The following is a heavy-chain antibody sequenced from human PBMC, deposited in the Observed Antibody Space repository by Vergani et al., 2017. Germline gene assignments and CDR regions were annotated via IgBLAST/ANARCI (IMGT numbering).Heavy chain of an antibody. V-gene: IGHV4-31*03. CDR2: IYYSGST. Sequence: QVQLQESGPGLVKPSQTLSLTCTVSGGSISSGGYYWSWIRQHPGKGLEWIGYIYYSGSTYYNPPLKRRVTISVDTSKNQFSLKLSSVTAADTAVYYCARESCSSTSCPFDYWGQGTLVTVSS. D-gene: IGHD2-2*01. CDR3: ARESCSSTSCPFDY. J-gene: IGHJ4*02. CDR1: GGSISSGGYY.